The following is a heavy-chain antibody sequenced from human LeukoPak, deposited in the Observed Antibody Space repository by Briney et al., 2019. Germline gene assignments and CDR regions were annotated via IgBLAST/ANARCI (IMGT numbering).Heavy chain of an antibody. V-gene: IGHV1-18*01. CDR1: GYTCTSYG. D-gene: IGHD2-15*01. CDR2: ISAYNGNT. Sequence: ASVKVSCKASGYTCTSYGISWVRQAPGQGLEWMGWISAYNGNTNYAQKLQGRVTMTTDTSTSTAYMELRSLRSDDTAVYYCARSKRRLCSGGSCYQGLAFDIWGQGTMVTVPS. J-gene: IGHJ3*02. CDR3: ARSKRRLCSGGSCYQGLAFDI.